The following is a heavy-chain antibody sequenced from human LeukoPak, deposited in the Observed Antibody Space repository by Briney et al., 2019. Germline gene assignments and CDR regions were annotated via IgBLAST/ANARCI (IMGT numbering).Heavy chain of an antibody. CDR2: IIPIFGTA. D-gene: IGHD3-10*01. Sequence: ASVKVSCKASGGTFSSYAISWVRQAPGQGPEWMGGIIPIFGTANYAQKFQGRVTITADESTSTAYMELSSLRSEDTAVYYCARAASLLWSHFDYWGQGTLVTVSS. CDR3: ARAASLLWSHFDY. CDR1: GGTFSSYA. J-gene: IGHJ4*02. V-gene: IGHV1-69*13.